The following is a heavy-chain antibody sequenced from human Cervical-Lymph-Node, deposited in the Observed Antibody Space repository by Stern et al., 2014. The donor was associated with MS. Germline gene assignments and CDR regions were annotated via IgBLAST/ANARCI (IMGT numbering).Heavy chain of an antibody. V-gene: IGHV3-21*01. CDR1: GFIFSSYS. J-gene: IGHJ4*02. CDR2: ISSGGSYI. Sequence: EVQLVESGGGLVKPGGSLRLSCAASGFIFSSYSMNWVRQAPGKGLDWVASISSGGSYIYYAASLKGRFTISRDNAKNSLYLQMNSLRAEDTAVYYCARGRGGNYRYYDYWGQGTLVTVSS. CDR3: ARGRGGNYRYYDY. D-gene: IGHD4-23*01.